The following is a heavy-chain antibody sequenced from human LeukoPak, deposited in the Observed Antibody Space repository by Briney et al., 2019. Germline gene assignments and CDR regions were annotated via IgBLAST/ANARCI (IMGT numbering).Heavy chain of an antibody. V-gene: IGHV1-18*01. CDR2: ISAYNGNT. J-gene: IGHJ3*02. CDR3: ARSGYSSGRDAFDI. D-gene: IGHD6-19*01. CDR1: GGTFSSYA. Sequence: GASVTVSCTASGGTFSSYAISWVRQAPGQGLEWMGWISAYNGNTNYAQKLQGRVTMTADTSTSTAYMELRSLRSDDTAVYYCARSGYSSGRDAFDIWGQGTMVTVSS.